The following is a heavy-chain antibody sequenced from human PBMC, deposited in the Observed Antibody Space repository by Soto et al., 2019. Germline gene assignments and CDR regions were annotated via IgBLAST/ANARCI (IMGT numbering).Heavy chain of an antibody. Sequence: GGSLRLSCAASGFTFSDYSMDWVRQAPGKALVWVSRTNDDESRTGYADSVRGRFTISRDNAKNTLYLQMDTLRAEDTAVYYCVREAAYHFDPWGQGTLVTVSS. J-gene: IGHJ5*02. D-gene: IGHD2-21*01. CDR2: TNDDESRT. CDR3: VREAAYHFDP. CDR1: GFTFSDYS. V-gene: IGHV3-74*01.